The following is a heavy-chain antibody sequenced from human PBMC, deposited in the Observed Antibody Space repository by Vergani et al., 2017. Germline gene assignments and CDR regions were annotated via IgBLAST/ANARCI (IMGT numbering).Heavy chain of an antibody. CDR1: GGSISSGSYY. J-gene: IGHJ3*02. V-gene: IGHV4-61*02. CDR2: ISTSGST. Sequence: QVQLQESGPGLVKPSQTLSLTCTVSGGSISSGSYYWSWIRQPAGKGLEWIGRISTSGSTNYNPSLKSRVTISVDTSKNQFSLNLSSVTAADTAVYYCARNWGVDAFDIWGQGTMVTVSS. D-gene: IGHD7-27*01. CDR3: ARNWGVDAFDI.